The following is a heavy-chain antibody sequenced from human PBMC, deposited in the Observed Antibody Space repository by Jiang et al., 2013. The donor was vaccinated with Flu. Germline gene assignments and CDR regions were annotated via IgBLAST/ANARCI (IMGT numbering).Heavy chain of an antibody. J-gene: IGHJ2*01. Sequence: GSGLVKPSETLSLTCAVSGFSISSASYWTWIRLPPGKGLEWIATFHHSGNTYYNPSLKSRVAISGDTSNNQFSLKVNSVTAADTAVYYCVGRTGXWYFDLVGP. V-gene: IGHV4-38-2*01. CDR2: FHHSGNT. D-gene: IGHD7-27*01. CDR3: VGRTGXWYFDL. CDR1: GFSISSASY.